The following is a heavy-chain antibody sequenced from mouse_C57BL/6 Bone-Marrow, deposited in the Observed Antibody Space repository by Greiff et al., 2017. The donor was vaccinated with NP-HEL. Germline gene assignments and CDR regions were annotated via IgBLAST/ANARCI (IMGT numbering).Heavy chain of an antibody. CDR3: ARFTSRFAY. Sequence: QVQLQQSGPGLVQPSQSLSITCTVSGFSLTSYGVHWVRQSPGKGLEWLGVIRSGGSTDYNAAFISRLSISKDNSKSQVFFKMNSLQADDTAIYYCARFTSRFAYWGQGTLVTVSA. V-gene: IGHV2-2*01. D-gene: IGHD6-1*01. CDR2: IRSGGST. CDR1: GFSLTSYG. J-gene: IGHJ3*01.